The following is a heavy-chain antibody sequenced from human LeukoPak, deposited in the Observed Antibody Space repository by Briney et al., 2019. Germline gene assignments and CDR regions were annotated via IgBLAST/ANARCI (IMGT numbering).Heavy chain of an antibody. V-gene: IGHV1-2*02. Sequence: ASVKVSCKASGYTFTDYYMHWVRQAPGQGLEWMGWINPDSGGANFAQEFQGRVTMTRDTSITTAYMELSKLRSDDTAVYYCARALAWEPTHFDYWGPGTLVTVSS. CDR3: ARALAWEPTHFDY. CDR1: GYTFTDYY. D-gene: IGHD1-26*01. J-gene: IGHJ4*02. CDR2: INPDSGGA.